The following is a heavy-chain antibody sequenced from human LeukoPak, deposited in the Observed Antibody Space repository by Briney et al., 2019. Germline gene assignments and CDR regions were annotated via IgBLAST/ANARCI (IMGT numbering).Heavy chain of an antibody. V-gene: IGHV3-48*02. CDR2: ITTTSSAT. J-gene: IGHJ4*02. D-gene: IGHD1-14*01. CDR3: TRIRPGSYFDY. Sequence: GGALSLSCAASGFLLSSYSMSWLRQAPGKGLEWVSYITTTSSATYYADSVKGRFTISRDNAKDSLYLQMNSLRDEDTAIYYCTRIRPGSYFDYWGQGSLVTVSS. CDR1: GFLLSSYS.